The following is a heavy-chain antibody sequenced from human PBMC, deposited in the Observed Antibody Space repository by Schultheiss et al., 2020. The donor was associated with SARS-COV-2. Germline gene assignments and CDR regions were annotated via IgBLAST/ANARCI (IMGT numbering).Heavy chain of an antibody. V-gene: IGHV3-23*01. CDR1: GFTFSSYA. CDR2: ISGSGDST. CDR3: AKDKLYCSSTSCYRRKIGGGYYMDV. D-gene: IGHD2-2*01. Sequence: GGSLRLSCAASGFTFSSYAMSWVRQAPGKGLEWVSAISGSGDSTYYADSVKGRFTISRDNSKNTLYLQMNSLRAEDTAVYYCAKDKLYCSSTSCYRRKIGGGYYMDVWGKGTTVTVSS. J-gene: IGHJ6*03.